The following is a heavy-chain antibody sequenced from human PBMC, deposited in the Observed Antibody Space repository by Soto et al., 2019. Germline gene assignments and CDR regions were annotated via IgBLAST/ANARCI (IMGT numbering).Heavy chain of an antibody. Sequence: ASVKVSCKASGYTLINYYMHWVRQAPRQGLEWMGIINPNGGSTTYAQKFQGRVTLTRDTSTNTVNMELSSLRSEDTAVYYCAREKWLVRKNDPYDIWGQGTMVTVSS. CDR2: INPNGGST. V-gene: IGHV1-46*01. J-gene: IGHJ3*02. CDR3: AREKWLVRKNDPYDI. CDR1: GYTLINYY. D-gene: IGHD6-19*01.